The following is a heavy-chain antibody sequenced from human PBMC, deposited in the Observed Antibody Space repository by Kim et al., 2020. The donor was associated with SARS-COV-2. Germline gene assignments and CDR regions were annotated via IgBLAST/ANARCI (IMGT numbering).Heavy chain of an antibody. J-gene: IGHJ4*02. D-gene: IGHD1-1*01. V-gene: IGHV1-18*01. CDR3: ARGDEGGAWREVGDDDS. CDR2: LSVYNGNA. Sequence: ASVKVSCKTSGYTFSRSGISWVRQAPGQGREWMGWLSVYNGNANYARKFQGRVSMTADTYRSTAYMELRTLGSDDTAISYCARGDEGGAWREVGDDDSWGQGTLVPGSS. CDR1: GYTFSRSG.